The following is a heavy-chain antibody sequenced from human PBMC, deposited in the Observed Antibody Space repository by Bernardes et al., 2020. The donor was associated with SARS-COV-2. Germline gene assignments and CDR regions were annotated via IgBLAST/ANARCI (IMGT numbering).Heavy chain of an antibody. J-gene: IGHJ5*02. CDR3: ATQTGPGYYDSSGYYHGWFDP. CDR2: ILYSGST. Sequence: SETLPPTCPVSTGSISSSSYYWGRLLQHPGRGLEWIGRILYSGSTYYNPSLKSRVTISVHTSKHQFSRKRGSVTAADTAVYYCATQTGPGYYDSSGYYHGWFDPWGHGTLVTVSS. D-gene: IGHD3-22*01. CDR1: TGSISSSSYY. V-gene: IGHV4-39*01.